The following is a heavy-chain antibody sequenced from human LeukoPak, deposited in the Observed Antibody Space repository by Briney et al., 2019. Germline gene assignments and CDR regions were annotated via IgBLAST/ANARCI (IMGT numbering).Heavy chain of an antibody. J-gene: IGHJ5*02. CDR1: GFTFSSYW. Sequence: GGSLRLSCAASGFTFSSYWKRWVRQAPGKGLEWVANIKQDGSEKYYVDSVKGRFTISRDNAKNSLYLQMNSLRAEDTAVYYCARDPLRVVVVAATHWLDPWGQGTLVTVSS. D-gene: IGHD2-15*01. CDR2: IKQDGSEK. V-gene: IGHV3-7*01. CDR3: ARDPLRVVVVAATHWLDP.